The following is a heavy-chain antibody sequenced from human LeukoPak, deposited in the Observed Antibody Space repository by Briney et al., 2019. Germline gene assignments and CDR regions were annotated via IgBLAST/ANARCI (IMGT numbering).Heavy chain of an antibody. CDR2: IYSGGST. CDR1: GFTVSSNY. Sequence: PGGSLRLSCAASGFTVSSNYMSWVRQAPGKGLEWGSVIYSGGSTYYADSVKGRFTISRDNSKNTLYLQMNSLRAEDTAVYYCASGGSYRNRPLDYWGQGTLVTVSS. V-gene: IGHV3-66*01. CDR3: ASGGSYRNRPLDY. J-gene: IGHJ4*02. D-gene: IGHD3-16*02.